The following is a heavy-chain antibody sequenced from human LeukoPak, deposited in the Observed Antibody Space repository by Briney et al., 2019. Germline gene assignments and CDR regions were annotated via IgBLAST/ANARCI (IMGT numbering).Heavy chain of an antibody. CDR1: GGSISNYY. Sequence: SETLSLTCSVSGGSISNYYWNWIRQPPGQGLEWIGEIYHSGSTNYNPSLKSRVTISVDNSKNQFSLKMSSMTAADTAVYYCARAGWYTLDNWGQGTLVTVSS. V-gene: IGHV4-59*12. J-gene: IGHJ4*02. CDR3: ARAGWYTLDN. CDR2: IYHSGST. D-gene: IGHD2-15*01.